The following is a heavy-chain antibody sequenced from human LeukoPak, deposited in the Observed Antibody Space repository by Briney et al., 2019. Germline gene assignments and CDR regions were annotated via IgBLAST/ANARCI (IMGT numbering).Heavy chain of an antibody. CDR3: ARAPLRYCSGGSCYSDFDY. CDR2: IYTSGST. J-gene: IGHJ4*02. Sequence: PSETLSLTCTVSGGSINSYYCSWIRQPAGKGLKWIGRIYTSGSTNYNPSLNRRVTISLDKSKNQFSLHLSSVTAADTAVYYCARAPLRYCSGGSCYSDFDYWGQGTLVTVSS. D-gene: IGHD2-15*01. V-gene: IGHV4-4*07. CDR1: GGSINSYY.